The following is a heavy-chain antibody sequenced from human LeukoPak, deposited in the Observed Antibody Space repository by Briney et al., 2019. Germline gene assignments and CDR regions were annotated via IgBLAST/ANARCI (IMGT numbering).Heavy chain of an antibody. Sequence: PGGSLRLSCAASGFTFSSYWIHWVRQAPGKGLVWVSRLNSDGSSTSYADSVKGRFTISRDNAKNTLYLQMSSLRAEDTAVYYCAKSRTYYHDSGFDYWGQGTPVTISS. CDR1: GFTFSSYW. V-gene: IGHV3-74*01. CDR3: AKSRTYYHDSGFDY. J-gene: IGHJ4*02. D-gene: IGHD3-22*01. CDR2: LNSDGSST.